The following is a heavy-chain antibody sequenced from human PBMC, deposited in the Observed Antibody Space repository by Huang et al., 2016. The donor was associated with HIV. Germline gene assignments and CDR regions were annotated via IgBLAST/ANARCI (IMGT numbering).Heavy chain of an antibody. CDR3: VKDQGHTFMVRYHFDF. J-gene: IGHJ4*02. CDR2: ISYEGREK. V-gene: IGHV3-30*18. Sequence: QVQLVESGGGVVQPGRSLRLSCAASGFTFSTYGMHWVRQAPGKGREWVKGISYEGREKYYADSVKGRFTSARENSNKTLYLQMNSLRADDTAVYYCVKDQGHTFMVRYHFDFWGQGTLVTVSS. CDR1: GFTFSTYG. D-gene: IGHD3-10*01.